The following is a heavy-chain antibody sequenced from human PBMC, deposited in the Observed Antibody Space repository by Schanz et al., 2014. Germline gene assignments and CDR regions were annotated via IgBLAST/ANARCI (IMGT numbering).Heavy chain of an antibody. J-gene: IGHJ4*02. V-gene: IGHV4-59*08. CDR1: GDSVNSNY. CDR2: FYNPGST. CDR3: ARNKYTSGWYYFDY. Sequence: QVQLQESGPGLVKPSETLSLTCTVSGDSVNSNYWNWIRQSPGRGLEWIGHFYNPGSTNYNPSLKSRATISKDTSTTQLPLKLTSVTAADTAVYFCARNKYTSGWYYFDYWGQGVLVTVSS. D-gene: IGHD6-19*01.